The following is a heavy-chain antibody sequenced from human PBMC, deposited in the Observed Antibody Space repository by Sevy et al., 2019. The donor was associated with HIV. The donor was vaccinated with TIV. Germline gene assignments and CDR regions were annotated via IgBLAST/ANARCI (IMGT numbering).Heavy chain of an antibody. CDR1: GFTFSSYS. CDR3: ARAPDYGGNLDY. V-gene: IGHV3-21*01. CDR2: ISSSSSYI. D-gene: IGHD4-17*01. Sequence: GESLKISCAASGFTFSSYSMNWVRQAPGKGLEWVSSISSSSSYIYYADSVKGRFTISRDNAKNSLYLQMNSLRAEDTAVYYCARAPDYGGNLDYWGQGTLVTVSS. J-gene: IGHJ4*02.